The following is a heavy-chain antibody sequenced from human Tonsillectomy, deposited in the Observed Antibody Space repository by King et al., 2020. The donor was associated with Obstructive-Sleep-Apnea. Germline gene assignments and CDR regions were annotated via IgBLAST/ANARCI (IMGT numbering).Heavy chain of an antibody. CDR3: ARDWATYYALDY. CDR1: GFTFSSYW. J-gene: IGHJ4*02. Sequence: VQLVESGGGLVQPGGSLRLSCAASGFTFSSYWMSWVRQAPGRGLEWVANIRPDESEKYYVDSVKGRFTISRDNAENSGFLQMNSLKAEDTAVYYCARDWATYYALDYWGQGTLVTVSS. CDR2: IRPDESEK. V-gene: IGHV3-7*03. D-gene: IGHD3-3*01.